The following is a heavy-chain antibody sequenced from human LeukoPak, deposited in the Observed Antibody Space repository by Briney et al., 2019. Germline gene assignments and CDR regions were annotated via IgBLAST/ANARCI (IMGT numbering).Heavy chain of an antibody. CDR2: ISSSSSYT. D-gene: IGHD3-9*01. J-gene: IGHJ4*02. CDR1: GFTFSGYS. Sequence: GGSLRLSCAASGFTFSGYSINWVRQAPGKGLEWVSSISSSSSYTYYADSVKGRFTTSRDNAKNSLSLQLNSLRVEDTAVYYCARGYYDVLAASYKWTPDYWGQGTLVTVSS. V-gene: IGHV3-21*01. CDR3: ARGYYDVLAASYKWTPDY.